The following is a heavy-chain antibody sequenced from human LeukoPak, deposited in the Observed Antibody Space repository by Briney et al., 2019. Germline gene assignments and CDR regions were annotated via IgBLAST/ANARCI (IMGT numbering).Heavy chain of an antibody. D-gene: IGHD6-19*01. CDR2: MNPNSGNT. Sequence: ASVKVSCKASGYTFTSYDINWVRQATGQGLEWMGWMNPNSGNTGYAQKFQGRVTMTRNTSISTAYMELSSLRSEDTAVYYCTRDEAVAGIRNDYWGQGTLVTVSS. CDR3: TRDEAVAGIRNDY. V-gene: IGHV1-8*01. J-gene: IGHJ4*02. CDR1: GYTFTSYD.